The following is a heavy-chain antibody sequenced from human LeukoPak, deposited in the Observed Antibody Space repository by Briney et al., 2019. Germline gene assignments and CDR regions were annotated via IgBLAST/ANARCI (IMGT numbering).Heavy chain of an antibody. CDR1: GFTFSSYA. V-gene: IGHV3-23*01. CDR3: AKSGVGELPVLYFDY. J-gene: IGHJ4*02. Sequence: GGTLRLSCAASGFTFSSYAMSWVRQAPGKGLEWVSAISGSGGSTYYADSVKGRFTISRDNSKNTLYLQMNSLRAEDTAVYYCAKSGVGELPVLYFDYWGQGTLVTVSS. CDR2: ISGSGGST. D-gene: IGHD3-10*01.